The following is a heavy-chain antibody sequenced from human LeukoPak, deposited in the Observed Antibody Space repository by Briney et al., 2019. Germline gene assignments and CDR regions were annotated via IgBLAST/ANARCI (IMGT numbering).Heavy chain of an antibody. V-gene: IGHV4-31*03. CDR3: ARNKVRVAIPYYYYTDV. D-gene: IGHD3-10*01. J-gene: IGHJ6*03. Sequence: PSQTLSLTCTVSGGSFSSGDFYWNWVRQHPGKGLEWIGYIHYRGSTYYNPSLQSRVSMSVDTSKNQFSLKLTSVTAADTAVYYCARNKVRVAIPYYYYTDVWGKGTTVTVSS. CDR1: GGSFSSGDFY. CDR2: IHYRGST.